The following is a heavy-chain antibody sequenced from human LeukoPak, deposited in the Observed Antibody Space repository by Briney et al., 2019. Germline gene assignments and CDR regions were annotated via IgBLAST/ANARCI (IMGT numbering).Heavy chain of an antibody. CDR2: IYDSGST. J-gene: IGHJ4*02. D-gene: IGHD6-6*01. V-gene: IGHV4-59*08. Sequence: PSETLSLTCIVSGGSIGSNHWSWIRQPPGKGLEWMGHIYDSGSTNYNPSLKSRVTISVDTSKNQFSPKLSSVTAADTAVYYCARLMRVAARPFDYWGQGTLVTVSS. CDR1: GGSIGSNH. CDR3: ARLMRVAARPFDY.